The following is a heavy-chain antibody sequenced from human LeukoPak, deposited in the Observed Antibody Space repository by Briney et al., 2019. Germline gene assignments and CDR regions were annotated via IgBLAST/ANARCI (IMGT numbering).Heavy chain of an antibody. CDR3: TSTRVGATYFDY. V-gene: IGHV1-3*01. CDR1: GYTFTSYA. CDR2: INAGNGNT. J-gene: IGHJ4*02. Sequence: ASVKASCKASGYTFTSYAMHWVRQAPGQRLEWMGWINAGNGNTKYSQKFQGRVTITRDTSASTAYMELSSLRSEDTAVYYCTSTRVGATYFDYWGQGTLVTVSS. D-gene: IGHD1-26*01.